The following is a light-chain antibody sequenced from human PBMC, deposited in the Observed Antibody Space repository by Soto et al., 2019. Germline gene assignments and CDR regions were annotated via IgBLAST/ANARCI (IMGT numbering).Light chain of an antibody. Sequence: EIVLTQSPGTLSLSPGERATLSCWASQSVSNRYLAWYQQKPGQAPRLLIYGASSRATGIPDRFSGSGSGTEFTLTISSLQSEDFAVYYCQQYNNWPLTFGGGTKVDI. CDR3: QQYNNWPLT. J-gene: IGKJ4*01. CDR1: QSVSNRY. CDR2: GAS. V-gene: IGKV3-20*01.